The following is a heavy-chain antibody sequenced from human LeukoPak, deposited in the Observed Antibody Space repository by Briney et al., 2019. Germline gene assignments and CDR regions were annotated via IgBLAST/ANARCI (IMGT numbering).Heavy chain of an antibody. CDR3: ARGGPSSSWYSLEDPGNWFDP. CDR2: IYYSGST. D-gene: IGHD6-13*01. CDR1: GGSISSYY. V-gene: IGHV4-59*01. Sequence: PSETLSLTCTVSGGSISSYYWSWIRQPPGKGLEWIGYIYYSGSTNYNPSLKSRVTISVDTSKNQFSLKLSSVTAADTAVYYCARGGPSSSWYSLEDPGNWFDPWGQGTLVTVSS. J-gene: IGHJ5*02.